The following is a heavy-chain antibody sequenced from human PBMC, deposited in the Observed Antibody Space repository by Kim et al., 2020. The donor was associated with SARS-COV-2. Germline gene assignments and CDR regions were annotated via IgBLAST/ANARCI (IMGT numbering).Heavy chain of an antibody. D-gene: IGHD3-10*01. J-gene: IGHJ4*02. CDR3: AKGLWTMGY. CDR2: GSK. Sequence: GSKYYADSVKGRFTISRDNSKNTLYLQINSLRAEDTAVYYCAKGLWTMGYWGQGTLVTVSS. V-gene: IGHV3-23*01.